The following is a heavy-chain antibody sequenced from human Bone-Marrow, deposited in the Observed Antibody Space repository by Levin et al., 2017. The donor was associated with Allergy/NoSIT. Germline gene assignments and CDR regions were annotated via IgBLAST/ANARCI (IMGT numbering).Heavy chain of an antibody. V-gene: IGHV4-38-2*02. CDR3: AREGTPQSWDY. Sequence: TSETLSLTCTVSNFSISSGHYWGWVRQPPGKGLEWFGNIYHSGSTFSNPSLKSRVTLSVDTSKNQFSLKLTSVTAADTAVYYCAREGTPQSWDYWGQGSLVRVSS. D-gene: IGHD1-14*01. CDR1: NFSISSGHY. J-gene: IGHJ4*02. CDR2: IYHSGST.